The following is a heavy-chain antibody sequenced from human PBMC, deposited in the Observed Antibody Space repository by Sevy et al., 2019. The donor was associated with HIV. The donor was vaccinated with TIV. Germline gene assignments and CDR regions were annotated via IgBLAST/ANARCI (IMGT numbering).Heavy chain of an antibody. D-gene: IGHD2-2*01. CDR3: AKGPHSTTSNPGEYYYYGMDV. J-gene: IGHJ6*02. CDR2: ISYDGSNK. Sequence: GGSLRLSCAASGFTFSNYGMHWVRQAPGKGLEWVALISYDGSNKYYADSVKGRFTISRDNSKNTLYLQMSSLRAEDTAVYYCAKGPHSTTSNPGEYYYYGMDVWGQGTTVTVSS. CDR1: GFTFSNYG. V-gene: IGHV3-30*18.